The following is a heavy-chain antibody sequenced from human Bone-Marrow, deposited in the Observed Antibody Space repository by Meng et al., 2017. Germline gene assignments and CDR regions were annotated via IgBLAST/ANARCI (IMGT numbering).Heavy chain of an antibody. CDR3: NWNEFGDY. Sequence: VRLVGVVGGLVRPWGSLRFYLAASGFTFSNAWMSWVRQAPGRGLEWVARIKSKTDGETPDYAAPVKGRFTISRDDSKNTLYLQMHSLKTEDTAVYYCNWNEFGDYWGQGALVTVSS. CDR2: IKSKTDGETP. D-gene: IGHD1-1*01. V-gene: IGHV3-15*01. CDR1: GFTFSNAW. J-gene: IGHJ4*02.